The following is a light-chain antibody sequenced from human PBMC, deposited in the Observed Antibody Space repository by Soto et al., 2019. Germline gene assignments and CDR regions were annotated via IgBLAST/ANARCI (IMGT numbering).Light chain of an antibody. J-gene: IGKJ1*01. CDR1: QNISSS. CDR3: QQSYSTPWT. V-gene: IGKV1-39*01. CDR2: AAS. Sequence: DIQMTQSPSSLSASVRARVTVTCRASQNISSSLNWYQPKPGEAPRVLIYAASNLQSGVPSRFSGSGSGTDFTLTIRSLQPEDFATYFCQQSYSTPWTFGQGTKVEIK.